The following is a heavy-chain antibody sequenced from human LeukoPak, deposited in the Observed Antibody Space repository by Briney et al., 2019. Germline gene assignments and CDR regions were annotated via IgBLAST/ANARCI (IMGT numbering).Heavy chain of an antibody. J-gene: IGHJ6*02. CDR3: ARAGSSWRNGMDV. V-gene: IGHV3-13*01. CDR2: IGTAGDT. Sequence: PGGSLRLSCAASGFTFSSYDMHWVRQATGKGLEWVSAIGTAGDTYYPGSVKGRFTISRENAKNSLYLQMNSLRAGDTAVYYCARAGSSWRNGMDVWGQGTTVTVSS. CDR1: GFTFSSYD. D-gene: IGHD6-13*01.